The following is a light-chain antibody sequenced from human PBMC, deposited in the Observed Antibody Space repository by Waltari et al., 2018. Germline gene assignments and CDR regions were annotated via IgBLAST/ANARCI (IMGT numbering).Light chain of an antibody. CDR3: YSTDSSGNERV. Sequence: SYQLTQPPSVSVFPGQTARITCSGDALPRKYSYWYQQKSGQAPVLVIYVDNKRPSGIPERFSGSSSGTVATLTISGAQLEDEADDYCYSTDSSGNERVFGGGTKLTVL. J-gene: IGLJ3*02. CDR1: ALPRKY. V-gene: IGLV3-10*01. CDR2: VDN.